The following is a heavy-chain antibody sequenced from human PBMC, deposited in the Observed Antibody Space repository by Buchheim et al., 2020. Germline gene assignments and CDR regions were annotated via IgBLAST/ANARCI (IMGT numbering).Heavy chain of an antibody. CDR1: GFTFSTQH. Sequence: EVQLVESGGGLVQPGGSLRLSCAASGFTFSTQHMNWVRLAPGKGLAWVSYLRSRSRTMYYADSVQGRFTISRDNSKNSLYLQMNSLRDEDTAVYYCARDTITSDFGPGREDYWGQGT. V-gene: IGHV3-48*02. J-gene: IGHJ4*02. CDR3: ARDTITSDFGPGREDY. CDR2: LRSRSRTM. D-gene: IGHD5-24*01.